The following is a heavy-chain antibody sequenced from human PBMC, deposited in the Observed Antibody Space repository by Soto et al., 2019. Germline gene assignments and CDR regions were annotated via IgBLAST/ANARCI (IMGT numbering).Heavy chain of an antibody. CDR1: GFTFSSYS. CDR2: ISSSSSYI. CDR3: ATAATYYDILTGYQGFDP. J-gene: IGHJ5*02. D-gene: IGHD3-9*01. V-gene: IGHV3-21*01. Sequence: GSLRLSCAASGFTFSSYSMNWVRQAPGKGLEWVSSISSSSSYIYYADSVKGRFTISRDNAKNSLYLQMNSLRAEDTAVYYCATAATYYDILTGYQGFDPWGQGTLVTVSS.